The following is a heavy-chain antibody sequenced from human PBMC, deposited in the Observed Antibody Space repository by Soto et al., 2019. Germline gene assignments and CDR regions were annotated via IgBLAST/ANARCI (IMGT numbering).Heavy chain of an antibody. V-gene: IGHV4-39*01. CDR1: GGSISSNYYY. CDR3: ARPSGSYLYYFEY. J-gene: IGHJ4*02. CDR2: IYYSGST. D-gene: IGHD1-26*01. Sequence: PSETLSLTCTVSGGSISSNYYYWGWIRQPPGKGLEWIGSIYYSGSTYYNPSLKSRVTISVDTSKNQFSLKLSSVTAADTAVYYCARPSGSYLYYFEYWGQGTLVTVFS.